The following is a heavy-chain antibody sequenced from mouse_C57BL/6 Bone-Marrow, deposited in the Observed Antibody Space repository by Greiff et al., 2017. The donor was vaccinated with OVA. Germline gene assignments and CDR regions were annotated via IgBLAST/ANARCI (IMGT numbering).Heavy chain of an antibody. CDR3: ARGIPCDQ. Sequence: VQLQQSGAELVKPGASVKISCKASGYAFRGYWMNWVRQRPGKGLEWIGQIYPGDGDTNYNGNLKDKATLTADKSSSTAYMQLSSLTSEDSAVYFCARGIPCDQWGQGTSLTVSS. CDR1: GYAFRGYW. CDR2: IYPGDGDT. J-gene: IGHJ2*02. V-gene: IGHV1-80*01.